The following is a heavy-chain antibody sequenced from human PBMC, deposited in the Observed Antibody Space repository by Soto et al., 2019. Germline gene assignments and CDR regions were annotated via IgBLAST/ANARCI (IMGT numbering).Heavy chain of an antibody. CDR3: AREYDFWSGYYYCYYMDV. J-gene: IGHJ6*03. Sequence: EVQLVESGGGLVKPGGSLRLSCAASGFTFSSYSMNWVRQAPGKGLEWVSSISSSSSYIYYADSVKGRFTISRDNAKNSLYLQMNSLRAEDTAVYYCAREYDFWSGYYYCYYMDVWGKGTTVTVSS. D-gene: IGHD3-3*01. CDR2: ISSSSSYI. CDR1: GFTFSSYS. V-gene: IGHV3-21*01.